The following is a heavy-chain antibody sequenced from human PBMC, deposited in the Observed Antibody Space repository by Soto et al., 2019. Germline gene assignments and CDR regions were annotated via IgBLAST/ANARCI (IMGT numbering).Heavy chain of an antibody. J-gene: IGHJ3*02. V-gene: IGHV1-8*01. Sequence: GASVKISCNASGYTFTSYDINWVRQATGQGLEWMGWMNPNSGNTGYAQKFQGRVTMTRNTSISTAYMELSSLRSEDTAVYYCTRGRGYCSSTSCRHAFDIWGQGTMVTVSS. CDR2: MNPNSGNT. CDR3: TRGRGYCSSTSCRHAFDI. CDR1: GYTFTSYD. D-gene: IGHD2-2*01.